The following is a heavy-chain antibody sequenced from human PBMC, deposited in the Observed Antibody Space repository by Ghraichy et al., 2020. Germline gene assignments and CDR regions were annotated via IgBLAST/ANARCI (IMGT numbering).Heavy chain of an antibody. CDR1: GGSISSSSYY. J-gene: IGHJ4*02. CDR3: ARQPLYCSSTSCYLNHFDY. D-gene: IGHD2-2*01. Sequence: SETLSLTCTVSGGSISSSSYYWGWIRQPPGKGLEWIGSIYYSGSTYYNPSLKSRVTISVDTSKNQFSLKLSSVTAADTAVYYCARQPLYCSSTSCYLNHFDYWGQGTLVTVSS. V-gene: IGHV4-39*01. CDR2: IYYSGST.